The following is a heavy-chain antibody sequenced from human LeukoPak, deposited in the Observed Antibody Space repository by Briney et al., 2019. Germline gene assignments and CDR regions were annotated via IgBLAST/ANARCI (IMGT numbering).Heavy chain of an antibody. D-gene: IGHD1-7*01. V-gene: IGHV4-34*01. J-gene: IGHJ6*03. CDR1: GGSFSGYY. Sequence: SETLSLTCAVYGGSFSGYYWSWIRQPPGKGLEWIGEINHSGSTNYNPSLKSRVTISVDTSKNQFSLKLSSVTAADTAVYYCARDWRGGNYYYYYYMDVWGKGTTVTVSS. CDR3: ARDWRGGNYYYYYYMDV. CDR2: INHSGST.